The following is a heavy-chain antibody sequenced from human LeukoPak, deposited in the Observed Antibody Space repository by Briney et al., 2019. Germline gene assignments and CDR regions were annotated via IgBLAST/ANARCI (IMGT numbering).Heavy chain of an antibody. D-gene: IGHD5-12*01. V-gene: IGHV4-34*01. J-gene: IGHJ5*02. CDR1: GGSFSGYY. Sequence: SETLSLTCAVYGGSFSGYYWSWIRQPPGKGLEWIGEINHSGSTNYNPSLKSRVTISVDTSKNQFSLKLSSVTAADTAVYYCARQRGYSGFRTWFDPWGQGTLVTVSS. CDR3: ARQRGYSGFRTWFDP. CDR2: INHSGST.